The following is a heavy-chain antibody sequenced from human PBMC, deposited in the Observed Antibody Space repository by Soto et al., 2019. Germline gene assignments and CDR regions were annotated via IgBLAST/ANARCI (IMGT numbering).Heavy chain of an antibody. CDR3: ARGHCTSTRCPGGNFDY. V-gene: IGHV1-46*04. D-gene: IGHD2-2*01. J-gene: IGHJ4*02. CDR1: GYTFTSYY. CDR2: INPSGGST. Sequence: QVQLVQSGAEVKKPGASVKVSCKASGYTFTSYYIQWVRQAPGQGLEWMGIINPSGGSTSDAQKSQGRVTMTRTTSTSTVYMGLSSLRSEDTAVYYCARGHCTSTRCPGGNFDYWGQGTLVTVSS.